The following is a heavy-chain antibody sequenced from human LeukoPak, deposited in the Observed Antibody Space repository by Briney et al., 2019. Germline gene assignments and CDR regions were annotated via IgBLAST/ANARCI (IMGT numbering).Heavy chain of an antibody. V-gene: IGHV3-48*04. J-gene: IGHJ6*02. CDR1: GFTSNTYT. Sequence: PGGSLRLSCAASGFTSNTYTMNWVRQAPGKGLEWVSYISGSSGIIDYADSVKGRFTISRDNAKNSLFLQMNSLRAEDTAVYYCVRAMDVWGQGTTVTVSS. CDR2: ISGSSGII. CDR3: VRAMDV.